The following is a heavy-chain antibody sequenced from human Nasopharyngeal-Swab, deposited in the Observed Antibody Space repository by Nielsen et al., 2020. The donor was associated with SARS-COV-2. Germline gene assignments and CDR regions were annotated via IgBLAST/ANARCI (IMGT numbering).Heavy chain of an antibody. Sequence: GESLKISCKGSGYSFTNYWIGWVRQMPGKGLEWMGIIYPGDSDTRYSPSFQGQVTISADKSISTAYLQRSSLKASDTAMYYCARRYSSSWYGDYYYGMDVWGQGTTVTVSS. D-gene: IGHD6-13*01. CDR1: GYSFTNYW. J-gene: IGHJ6*02. CDR3: ARRYSSSWYGDYYYGMDV. CDR2: IYPGDSDT. V-gene: IGHV5-51*01.